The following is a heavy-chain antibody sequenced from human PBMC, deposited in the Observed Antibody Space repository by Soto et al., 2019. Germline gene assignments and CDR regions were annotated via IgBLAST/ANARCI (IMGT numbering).Heavy chain of an antibody. J-gene: IGHJ4*02. D-gene: IGHD1-1*01. V-gene: IGHV3-21*01. CDR1: GFTFSTCT. Sequence: EVQVVESGGGLVKPGGSLRLSCAASGFTFSTCTMNWVRQAPGKGLEWVASISSSDSTYYADSVEGRFTISRDNARNSLYLQMSSLRAEDTAVYYCSREVQPVVRREYDYWGQGTLVTVSS. CDR3: SREVQPVVRREYDY. CDR2: ISSSDST.